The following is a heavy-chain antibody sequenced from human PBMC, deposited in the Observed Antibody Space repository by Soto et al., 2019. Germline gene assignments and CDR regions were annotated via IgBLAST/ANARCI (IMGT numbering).Heavy chain of an antibody. CDR2: IYYSGST. CDR3: ARHLLRTYNWNYVRGPDAFDI. D-gene: IGHD1-7*01. Sequence: PSETLSLTCTVSGGSISSYYWSWIRQPPGKGLKWIGYIYYSGSTNYNPSLKSRVTISVDTSKNQFSLKLSSVTAADTAVYYCARHLLRTYNWNYVRGPDAFDIWGQGTMVTVSS. V-gene: IGHV4-59*08. CDR1: GGSISSYY. J-gene: IGHJ3*02.